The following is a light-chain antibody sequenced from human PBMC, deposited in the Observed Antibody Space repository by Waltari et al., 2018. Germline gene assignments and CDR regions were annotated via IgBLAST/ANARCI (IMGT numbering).Light chain of an antibody. CDR1: QGISNS. V-gene: IGKV1-NL1*01. J-gene: IGKJ4*01. Sequence: DIQMTQSPSSLSASVGDRVTITCRASQGISNSLAWYQQKPVKAPKHLLFAASRLESGVPSRFSGSGSRTDYTLTISSLQPEDFATYYCQQYYGTLLTFGGGTKVEIK. CDR3: QQYYGTLLT. CDR2: AAS.